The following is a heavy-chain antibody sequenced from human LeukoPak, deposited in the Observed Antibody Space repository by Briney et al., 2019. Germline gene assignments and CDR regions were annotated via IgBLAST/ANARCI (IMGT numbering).Heavy chain of an antibody. D-gene: IGHD6-13*01. CDR2: ISCSGGST. CDR3: ARLIRTAAGKGYFDY. V-gene: IGHV3-23*01. CDR1: GFISSSYA. Sequence: GGSLRLSCATSGFISSSYAMSCVRRAPGKGLEWASGISCSGGSTYHADAVKGRFTVSRDTSKNPLYLQMNSLRAEDTAIYYCARLIRTAAGKGYFDYWGQGTLVTVSS. J-gene: IGHJ4*02.